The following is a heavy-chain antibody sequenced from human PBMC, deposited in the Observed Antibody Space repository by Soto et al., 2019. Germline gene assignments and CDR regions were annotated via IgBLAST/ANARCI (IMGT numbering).Heavy chain of an antibody. CDR3: AKSPGGLDGYNSDYSGMDV. Sequence: EVHLLESGGDLVQPGGSLRLSCTASGLTFSTYAMSWVRQAPGKGLEWVSAIGGSGTGGRTYYADSVTGRFTISRDNSKNTVYLQMNSLRADHTAVYYCAKSPGGLDGYNSDYSGMDVWGQGTTVTVSS. V-gene: IGHV3-23*01. CDR1: GLTFSTYA. CDR2: IGGSGTGGRT. J-gene: IGHJ6*02. D-gene: IGHD5-12*01.